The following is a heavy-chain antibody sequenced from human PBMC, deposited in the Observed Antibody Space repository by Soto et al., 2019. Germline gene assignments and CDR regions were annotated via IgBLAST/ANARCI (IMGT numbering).Heavy chain of an antibody. CDR2: ISGSGGST. Sequence: HPGGSLRLSCAASGFTFSSYAMSWVRQAPGKGLEWVSAISGSGGSTYYADSVKGRFTISRDNSKNTLYLQMNSLRAEDTAVYYCAKDRNDFWSGYSRNPFDYWGQGTLVTVSS. V-gene: IGHV3-23*01. D-gene: IGHD3-3*01. J-gene: IGHJ4*02. CDR1: GFTFSSYA. CDR3: AKDRNDFWSGYSRNPFDY.